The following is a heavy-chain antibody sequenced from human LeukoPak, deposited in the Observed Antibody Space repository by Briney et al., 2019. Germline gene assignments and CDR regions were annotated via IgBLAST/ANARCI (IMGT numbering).Heavy chain of an antibody. CDR2: ISAYNGNT. CDR1: GYTFTSYG. CDR3: ARDGDCSGGSCYSTGWFDP. Sequence: GASVKVSCKASGYTFTSYGISWVRQAPGQGLEWMGWISAYNGNTNYAQKLQGRVTMTTDTSTSTAYMQLRSLRSDDTAVYHCARDGDCSGGSCYSTGWFDPWGQGTLVTVSS. V-gene: IGHV1-18*04. J-gene: IGHJ5*02. D-gene: IGHD2-15*01.